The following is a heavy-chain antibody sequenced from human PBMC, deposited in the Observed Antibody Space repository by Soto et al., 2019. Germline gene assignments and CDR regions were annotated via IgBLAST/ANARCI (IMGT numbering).Heavy chain of an antibody. CDR3: ARDVESGSSQYYYYYYGMDV. D-gene: IGHD1-26*01. J-gene: IGHJ6*02. CDR2: ISYDGSNK. CDR1: GFTFSSYT. V-gene: IGHV3-30-3*01. Sequence: XGSLRLSCSAAGFTFSSYTMHWVRQAPGRGLEWVAVISYDGSNKYYADSVKGRFTISRDNSKNPLYLQMNSLRAEDTAVYYCARDVESGSSQYYYYYYGMDVWGQGTTVTVS.